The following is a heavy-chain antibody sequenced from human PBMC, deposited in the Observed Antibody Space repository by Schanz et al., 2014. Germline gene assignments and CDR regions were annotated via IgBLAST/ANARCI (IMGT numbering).Heavy chain of an antibody. D-gene: IGHD2-2*01. Sequence: EVQLVESGGCLVQPGGSLRLSCAASGFTFSSYWMSWVRQAPGKGLEWVANIKQDGSERYYVDSVKGRFTISRDNAKNSLYLQMNSLRAEDTAVYYCERFQSPHQPFDYWGQGTLVTVSS. CDR2: IKQDGSER. CDR1: GFTFSSYW. CDR3: ERFQSPHQPFDY. V-gene: IGHV3-7*01. J-gene: IGHJ4*02.